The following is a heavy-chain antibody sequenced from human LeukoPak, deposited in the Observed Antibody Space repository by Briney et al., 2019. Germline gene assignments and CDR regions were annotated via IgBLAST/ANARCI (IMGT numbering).Heavy chain of an antibody. CDR2: IYVTGSS. CDR3: ARDSGTTGEVKFDP. V-gene: IGHV4-4*07. J-gene: IGHJ5*02. D-gene: IGHD1-7*01. CDR1: GASISSYY. Sequence: SETLSLTCTVSGASISSYYWSWIRQPAGKALEWIGRIYVTGSSTYNPSLESRVTMSLDTSKNHFSLKLRSVTAADTAVYYCARDSGTTGEVKFDPWGQGTLVTVSS.